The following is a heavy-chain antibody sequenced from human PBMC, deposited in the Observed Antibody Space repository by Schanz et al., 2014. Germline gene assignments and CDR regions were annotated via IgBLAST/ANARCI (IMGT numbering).Heavy chain of an antibody. CDR2: INHSANT. Sequence: QVQLQESGPGLVKPSETLSLTCVVSGGSLSGHYWSWIRQSPDKGLEWIGEINHSANTTYNPSLKSRVTISVDRSKNQFSLILNSVTAADTAVYYCARSPGDFPGWFDSWGQGTLVTVSS. CDR1: GGSLSGHY. D-gene: IGHD4-17*01. V-gene: IGHV4-34*10. J-gene: IGHJ5*01. CDR3: ARSPGDFPGWFDS.